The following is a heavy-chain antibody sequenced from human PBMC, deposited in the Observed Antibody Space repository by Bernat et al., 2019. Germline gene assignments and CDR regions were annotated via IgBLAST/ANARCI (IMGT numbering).Heavy chain of an antibody. D-gene: IGHD5-18*01. V-gene: IGHV3-30*18. CDR2: ISYDGSNK. J-gene: IGHJ4*02. CDR3: AKELRGYSYGYLDY. CDR1: GFTFSSYG. Sequence: QVQLVESGGGVVQPGRSLRLSCAASGFTFSSYGMHWVRQAPGKGLEWVAVISYDGSNKYYADSMKGRFTISRDYSKNTLYLQMNSLRAEDTAVYYCAKELRGYSYGYLDYWGQGTLVTVSS.